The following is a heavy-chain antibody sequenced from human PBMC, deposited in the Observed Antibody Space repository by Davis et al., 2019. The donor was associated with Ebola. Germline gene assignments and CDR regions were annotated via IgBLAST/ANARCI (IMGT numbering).Heavy chain of an antibody. CDR3: ARALTLKYYFDS. CDR2: ISYDGRDT. Sequence: GESLKISCAASGFTFSRFGMIWVRQAPGKGLEWVAVISYDGRDTLHADSVKGRFTVSRDNSKNTLSLQMNSLRPEDTAVYYCARALTLKYYFDSWGQGTLVIVSS. J-gene: IGHJ4*02. D-gene: IGHD1-14*01. CDR1: GFTFSRFG. V-gene: IGHV3-30*03.